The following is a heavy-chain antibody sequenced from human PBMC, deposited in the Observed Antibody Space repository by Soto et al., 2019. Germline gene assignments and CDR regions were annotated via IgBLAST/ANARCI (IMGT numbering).Heavy chain of an antibody. Sequence: EVQLVQSGAEVKKPGESLKISCKGSGYTFNSYWIGWVRQMPRKGLEWMGIIYPRDSDTKYGPSFQGQVTISADKSISTAYLQWSSLKASDTAMYYCARHSMEGDYYYGMDVWGQGTTVTVSS. CDR1: GYTFNSYW. CDR2: IYPRDSDT. D-gene: IGHD1-1*01. CDR3: ARHSMEGDYYYGMDV. V-gene: IGHV5-51*01. J-gene: IGHJ6*02.